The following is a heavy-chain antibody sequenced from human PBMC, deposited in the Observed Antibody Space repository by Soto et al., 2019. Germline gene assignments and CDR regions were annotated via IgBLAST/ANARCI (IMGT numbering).Heavy chain of an antibody. Sequence: GGSLRPSCAASGFTFSRYAMSWVRQAPGGGLEWVSAISGSGGSTYYADSVKGRFTISRDNSKNTLYLQMNSLRAEDTAVYYCAKDPYGSGSYYYYGMDVWGQGTTVTVSS. V-gene: IGHV3-23*01. D-gene: IGHD3-10*01. CDR3: AKDPYGSGSYYYYGMDV. J-gene: IGHJ6*02. CDR2: ISGSGGST. CDR1: GFTFSRYA.